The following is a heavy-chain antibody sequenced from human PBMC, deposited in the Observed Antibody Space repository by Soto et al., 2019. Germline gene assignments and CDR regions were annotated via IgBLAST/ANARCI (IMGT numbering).Heavy chain of an antibody. CDR1: GGSISSYY. J-gene: IGHJ6*02. CDR2: IYHSGST. D-gene: IGHD3-3*01. Sequence: SDTLSLTFTVSGGSISSYYWSWIRQPPGKGLEGIGYIYHSGSTNYNPSLKSRVTISVDTSKNPFSLKLSSVTAADTAVYYCARPGYDFCSGYYIPNYGMHXWGQGTTVTVS. CDR3: ARPGYDFCSGYYIPNYGMHX. V-gene: IGHV4-59*08.